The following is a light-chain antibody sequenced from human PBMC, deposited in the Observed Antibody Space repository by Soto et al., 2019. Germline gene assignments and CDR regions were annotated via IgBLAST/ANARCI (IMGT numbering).Light chain of an antibody. J-gene: IGKJ1*01. CDR2: SAS. CDR1: QGISNY. Sequence: DIQLTQSPSSLSASVGDRVAITCRASQGISNYLNWYQQKPGKAPKLLISSASSLQSAVPSRFSGSGSGTDFTLTITSLQPEDFATYYCQQSYSTPWTFGQGTKVDIK. CDR3: QQSYSTPWT. V-gene: IGKV1-39*01.